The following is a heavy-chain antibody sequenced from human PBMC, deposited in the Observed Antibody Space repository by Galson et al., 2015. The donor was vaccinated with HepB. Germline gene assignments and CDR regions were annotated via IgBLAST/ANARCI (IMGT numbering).Heavy chain of an antibody. CDR2: ISANSGDT. D-gene: IGHD4/OR15-4a*01. CDR1: GYTFTVNG. CDR3: ARDRDYRFDY. J-gene: IGHJ4*02. Sequence: SVKVSCKASGYTFTVNGISWVRQAPGQGLEWMGWISANSGDTKHAQNLQGRVTLTRNTSTSTAYLELRSLRSDDTATYYCARDRDYRFDYWGQGTLVTVSS. V-gene: IGHV1-18*04.